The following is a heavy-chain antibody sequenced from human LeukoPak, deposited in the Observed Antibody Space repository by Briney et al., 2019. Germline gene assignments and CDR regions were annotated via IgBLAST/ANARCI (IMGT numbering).Heavy chain of an antibody. CDR2: ISYDGSNK. J-gene: IGHJ4*02. CDR1: GFTFSSYA. D-gene: IGHD3-16*01. CDR3: AKGGIMQGVHYFDY. Sequence: PGRSLRLSCAASGFTFSSYAMHWVRQAPGKGLEWVAVISYDGSNKYYADSVKGRFTISRDNSKNTLYLQMNSLRAEDTAVYYCAKGGIMQGVHYFDYWGQGTLVTVSS. V-gene: IGHV3-30*04.